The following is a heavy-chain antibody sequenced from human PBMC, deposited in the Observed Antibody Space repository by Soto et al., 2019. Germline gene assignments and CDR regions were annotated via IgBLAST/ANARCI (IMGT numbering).Heavy chain of an antibody. CDR1: GGSVSSGSYY. J-gene: IGHJ3*02. CDR2: IYYSGST. CDR3: ASRYPQRARAFDI. V-gene: IGHV4-31*03. D-gene: IGHD2-2*02. Sequence: SETLSLTCTVSGGSVSSGSYYWSWIRQPPGKGLEWIGYIYYSGSTYYNPSLKSRVTISVDTSKNQFSLKLSSVTAADTAVYYCASRYPQRARAFDIWGQGTMVTVSS.